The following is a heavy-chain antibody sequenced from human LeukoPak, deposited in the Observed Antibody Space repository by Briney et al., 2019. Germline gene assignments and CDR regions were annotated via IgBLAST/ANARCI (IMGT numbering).Heavy chain of an antibody. CDR2: ISYDGSNK. D-gene: IGHD3-22*01. CDR1: GFTFSSYG. J-gene: IGHJ4*02. Sequence: GGSLRLPCAASGFTFSSYGMHWVRQAPGKGLEWVAVISYDGSNKYYADSVKGRFTISRDNSKNTLYLQMNSLRAEDTAVYYCAKEAYYDSSALDSWGQGTLVTVSS. CDR3: AKEAYYDSSALDS. V-gene: IGHV3-30*18.